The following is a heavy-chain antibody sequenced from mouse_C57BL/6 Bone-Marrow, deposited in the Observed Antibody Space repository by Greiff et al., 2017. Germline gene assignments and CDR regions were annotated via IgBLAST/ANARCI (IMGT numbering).Heavy chain of an antibody. Sequence: QVQLQQSGAELARPGASVKLSCKASGYTFTSYGISWVKQRTGQGLEWIGEIYPRSGNTYYNEKFKGKATLTADKSSSTAYMELRSLTSEDSAVYFCARTRDSYYSNYEYFDVWGTGTTVTVSS. CDR1: GYTFTSYG. V-gene: IGHV1-81*01. D-gene: IGHD2-5*01. CDR3: ARTRDSYYSNYEYFDV. CDR2: IYPRSGNT. J-gene: IGHJ1*03.